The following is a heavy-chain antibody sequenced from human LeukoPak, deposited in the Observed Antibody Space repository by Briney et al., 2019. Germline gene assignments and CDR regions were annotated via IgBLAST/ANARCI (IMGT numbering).Heavy chain of an antibody. CDR1: GDSVSRDSIA. Sequence: SQTLSLTCAISGDSVSRDSIAWNWIRQSPSRGLEWLGRTYYKSAWYNDYAVSVKGRIIINPGTSKNQFSLQLNSVTPEDTAMYYCARGTGWPQFDYWGQGTLVTVSS. J-gene: IGHJ4*02. CDR2: TYYKSAWYN. D-gene: IGHD6-19*01. CDR3: ARGTGWPQFDY. V-gene: IGHV6-1*01.